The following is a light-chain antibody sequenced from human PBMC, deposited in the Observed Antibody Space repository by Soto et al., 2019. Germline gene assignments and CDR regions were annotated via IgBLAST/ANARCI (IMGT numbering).Light chain of an antibody. J-gene: IGKJ3*01. CDR3: QQFSSSLLFT. Sequence: AIQLTQSPSSLSASVGDRVTITCRASQGINSALAWYQQKLAKAPKLLIYDASSLQSGVPSRFSGSESGRDFTLTTSSLHPEEFATYYCQQFSSSLLFTFGPGTKVDIK. V-gene: IGKV1-13*02. CDR2: DAS. CDR1: QGINSA.